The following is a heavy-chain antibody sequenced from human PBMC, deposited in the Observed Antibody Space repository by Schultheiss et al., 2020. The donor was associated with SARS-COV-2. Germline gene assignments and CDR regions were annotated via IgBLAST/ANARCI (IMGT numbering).Heavy chain of an antibody. D-gene: IGHD1-26*01. CDR1: GFTFSSSW. CDR2: IKCDGSEK. CDR3: ANPYSGSPY. J-gene: IGHJ4*02. V-gene: IGHV3-52*01. Sequence: GGSLRLSCAASGFTFSSSWMHWVCQAPEKGLEWVADIKCDGSEKYYVDSVKGRFTISRDNAKNTLYLQMNSLRAEDTAVYYCANPYSGSPYWGQGTLVTVSS.